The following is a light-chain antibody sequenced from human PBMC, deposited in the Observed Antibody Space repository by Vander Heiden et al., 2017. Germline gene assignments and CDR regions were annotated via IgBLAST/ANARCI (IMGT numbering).Light chain of an antibody. Sequence: MTQSPSSLSASVGDSVSITCRASQSTSSYLNWYQQKPGKAPKLLIYAASSSHSGVPSRFSGSGSGTDFTLNISSVEPEDFAVYYCLQGHNTPFTFGQGTKVDIK. CDR3: LQGHNTPFT. J-gene: IGKJ3*01. CDR2: AAS. V-gene: IGKV1-39*01. CDR1: QSTSSY.